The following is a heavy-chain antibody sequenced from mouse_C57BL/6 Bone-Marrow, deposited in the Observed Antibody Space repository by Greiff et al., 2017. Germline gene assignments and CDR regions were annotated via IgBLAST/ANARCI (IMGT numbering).Heavy chain of an antibody. CDR2: ISSGGSYT. CDR3: ARPRAMAMDY. CDR1: GFTFSSYG. V-gene: IGHV5-6*01. Sequence: VQLQQSGGDLVKPGGSLKLSCAASGFTFSSYGMSWVRQTPDKRLEWVATISSGGSYTYYPDSVKGRFTISRDNAKNTLYLQMSSLKSEDTAMYYCARPRAMAMDYWGQGTSVTVSS. J-gene: IGHJ4*01. D-gene: IGHD3-1*01.